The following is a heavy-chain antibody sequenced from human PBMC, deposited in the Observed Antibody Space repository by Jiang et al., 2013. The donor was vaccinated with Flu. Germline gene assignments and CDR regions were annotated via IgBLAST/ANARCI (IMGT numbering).Heavy chain of an antibody. D-gene: IGHD3-10*01. V-gene: IGHV7-4-1*01. CDR2: INTNTGNP. J-gene: IGHJ5*02. CDR3: ARGRDGDWFDP. Sequence: WINTNTGNPTYAQGFTGRFVFSLDTSVSTAYLQICSLKAEDTAVYYCARGRDGDWFDPWGQGTLVTVSS.